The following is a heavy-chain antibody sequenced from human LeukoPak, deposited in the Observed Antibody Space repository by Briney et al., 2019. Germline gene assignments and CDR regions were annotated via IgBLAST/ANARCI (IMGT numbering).Heavy chain of an antibody. CDR1: GGSISSSSYY. CDR3: ARHAPSGIAAAGTAPSYYYYYGMDV. CDR2: IYYSGST. V-gene: IGHV4-39*01. D-gene: IGHD6-13*01. J-gene: IGHJ6*02. Sequence: SETLSLICTVSGGSISSSSYYWGWIRQPPGKGLEWIGSIYYSGSTYYNPSLKSRVTISVDTSKNQFSLKLSSVTAADTAVYYCARHAPSGIAAAGTAPSYYYYYGMDVWGQGTTVTVSS.